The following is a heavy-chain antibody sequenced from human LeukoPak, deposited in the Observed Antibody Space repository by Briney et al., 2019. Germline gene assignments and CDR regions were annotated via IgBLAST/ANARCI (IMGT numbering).Heavy chain of an antibody. CDR1: GGSISSYY. J-gene: IGHJ4*02. D-gene: IGHD6-13*01. CDR3: ARGGSSWYADS. Sequence: SETLSLTCTVSGGSISSYYWSWIRQPPGKGLEWIGYMYYSGSTNYNPSLKSRVTMSVDTSKNHFSLKVTSVTAADTAVYYCARGGSSWYADSWGPGTLVTVSS. V-gene: IGHV4-59*01. CDR2: MYYSGST.